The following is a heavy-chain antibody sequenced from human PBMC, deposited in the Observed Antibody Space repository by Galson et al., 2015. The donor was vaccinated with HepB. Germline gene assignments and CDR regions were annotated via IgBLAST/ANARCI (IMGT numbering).Heavy chain of an antibody. J-gene: IGHJ4*02. D-gene: IGHD3-22*01. CDR3: ARVDSSCFGGLTLDY. CDR1: GFTFSSYS. V-gene: IGHV3-30-3*01. Sequence: SLRLSCAASGFTFSSYSMHWVRQAPGKGLEWVAVISYDGSNKYYADSEKGRFTISRDNSKNTLYLQMNILGAEDTAVYYCARVDSSCFGGLTLDYWGQGTLVTVS. CDR2: ISYDGSNK.